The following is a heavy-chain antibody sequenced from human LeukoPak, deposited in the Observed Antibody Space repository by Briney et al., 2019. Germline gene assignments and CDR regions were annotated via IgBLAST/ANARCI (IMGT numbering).Heavy chain of an antibody. CDR1: GFTFTSYW. Sequence: GGSLRLSCAAFGFTFTSYWMTWVRQAPGKGLEWVANIKQDGSEKNYVDSVKGRFTISRDNAKNSLYLQMTSLRAEDTAVYYCARDGPSDIGDSVDVWGEGTTVTISS. J-gene: IGHJ6*04. CDR2: IKQDGSEK. D-gene: IGHD2-15*01. CDR3: ARDGPSDIGDSVDV. V-gene: IGHV3-7*01.